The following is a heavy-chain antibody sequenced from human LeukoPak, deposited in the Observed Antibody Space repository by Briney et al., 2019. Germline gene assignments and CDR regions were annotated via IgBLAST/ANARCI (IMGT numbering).Heavy chain of an antibody. CDR2: INHSGST. Sequence: PSETLSLTCAVYGGSFSGYYWSWIRQPPGKGLEWIGEINHSGSTNYNPSLKSRVTISVDTSKNQFSLKLSSVTAADTAVYYCARLHYDILTARFDYWGQGTLVTVSS. J-gene: IGHJ4*02. V-gene: IGHV4-34*01. D-gene: IGHD3-9*01. CDR1: GGSFSGYY. CDR3: ARLHYDILTARFDY.